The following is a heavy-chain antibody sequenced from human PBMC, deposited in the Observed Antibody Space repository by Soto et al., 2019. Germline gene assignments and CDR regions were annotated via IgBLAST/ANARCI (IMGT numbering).Heavy chain of an antibody. J-gene: IGHJ4*02. CDR2: ISYDGSNK. V-gene: IGHV3-30*18. D-gene: IGHD6-19*01. Sequence: GGSLRLSCAASGFTFSSYGMHWVRQAPGKGLEWVAVISYDGSNKYYVDSVKGRFTISRDNSKNTLYLQMNSLRAEDTAVYYCAKDDRPAVAGTLDYWGQGTLVTVSS. CDR3: AKDDRPAVAGTLDY. CDR1: GFTFSSYG.